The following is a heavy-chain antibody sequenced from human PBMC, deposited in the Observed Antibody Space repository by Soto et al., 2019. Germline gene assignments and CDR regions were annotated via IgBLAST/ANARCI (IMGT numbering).Heavy chain of an antibody. J-gene: IGHJ4*02. D-gene: IGHD2-15*01. CDR2: INPNGGGT. Sequence: ASVKVSCKASGFTFSTYYIHWLRQAPGQGLEWMGVINPNGGGTSIAQKFQGRVTMTRDTSTTTVYMELSSLRSEDTAIYYCARGFKRGLYLLDYWGRGTLVTVSS. CDR1: GFTFSTYY. CDR3: ARGFKRGLYLLDY. V-gene: IGHV1-46*01.